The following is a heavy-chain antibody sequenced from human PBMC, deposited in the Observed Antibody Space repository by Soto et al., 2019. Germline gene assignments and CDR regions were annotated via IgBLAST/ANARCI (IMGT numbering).Heavy chain of an antibody. J-gene: IGHJ5*02. D-gene: IGHD1-7*01. Sequence: VGFLRLSCATSGLTFSTYAMRSVRQAPRGRLEGVSSLTGTISPTYYADSVKGQFNLARDRAKNPLHLQMTSQRAEDTALYYCAKNQEPELPRVIDPWGHGTLVTVS. CDR3: AKNQEPELPRVIDP. V-gene: IGHV3-23*01. CDR2: LTGTISPT. CDR1: GLTFSTYA.